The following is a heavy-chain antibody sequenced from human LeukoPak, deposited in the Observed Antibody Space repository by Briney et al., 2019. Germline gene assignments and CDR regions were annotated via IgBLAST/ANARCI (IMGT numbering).Heavy chain of an antibody. CDR2: INPNSGGT. Sequence: GASVKVSCKASGYTFTGYYMHWVRQAPGQGLEWMGWINPNSGGTNYAQKFQGRVTMTRDTSISTAYMELSRLRSDDTAVYYCARLGGYSSGWYQPPSHFDYWGQGTLVTVSS. J-gene: IGHJ4*02. CDR1: GYTFTGYY. V-gene: IGHV1-2*02. D-gene: IGHD6-19*01. CDR3: ARLGGYSSGWYQPPSHFDY.